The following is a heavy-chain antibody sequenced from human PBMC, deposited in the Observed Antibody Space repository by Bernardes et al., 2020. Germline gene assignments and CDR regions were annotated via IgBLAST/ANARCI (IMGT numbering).Heavy chain of an antibody. Sequence: GGSLRLSCAASGFTFSSYSMNWVRQAPGKGLEWVSSISSSSSYIYYADSVKGRFTISRDNAKNSLYLQMNSLRAEDTAVYYCAREIAAAGTDYWGQGTLVTVAS. V-gene: IGHV3-21*01. CDR2: ISSSSSYI. D-gene: IGHD6-13*01. J-gene: IGHJ4*02. CDR3: AREIAAAGTDY. CDR1: GFTFSSYS.